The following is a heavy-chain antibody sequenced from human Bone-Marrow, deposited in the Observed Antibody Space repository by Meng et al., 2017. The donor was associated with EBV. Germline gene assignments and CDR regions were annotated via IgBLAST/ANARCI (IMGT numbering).Heavy chain of an antibody. CDR2: IYQSGST. D-gene: IGHD4-11*01. Sequence: QSEPQRPGPGLATASTTLTLRCAVSGASINSGDDSWTWIRQPPGRGLEWIGYIYQSGSTHYNPSLKSRVTISVDRSKNQFSLQLTSVTAADTAVYFCARVRGSDYTDYSLDYWGQGTLVTVSS. J-gene: IGHJ4*02. V-gene: IGHV4-30-2*01. CDR3: ARVRGSDYTDYSLDY. CDR1: GASINSGDDS.